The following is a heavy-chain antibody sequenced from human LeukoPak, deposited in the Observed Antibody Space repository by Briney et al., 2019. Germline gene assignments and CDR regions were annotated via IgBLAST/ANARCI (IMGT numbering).Heavy chain of an antibody. V-gene: IGHV1-46*01. J-gene: IGHJ4*02. CDR1: GYIFTSNY. CDR3: ARDQEGFDY. Sequence: ASVKVSCKASGYIFTSNYIHWVRQAPGQGLEWMGMIYPRDGSTSYAQRFLDRVTVTRDTSTSTVHMELSGLRSEDTAVYYCARDQEGFDYWGQGTQVTVSS. CDR2: IYPRDGST.